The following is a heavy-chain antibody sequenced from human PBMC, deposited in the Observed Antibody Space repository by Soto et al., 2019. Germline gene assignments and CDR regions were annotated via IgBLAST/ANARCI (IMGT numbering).Heavy chain of an antibody. CDR3: AKASSTISPDY. V-gene: IGHV3-23*01. Sequence: PGGSPRLSCAASGFTFTDYAMTWVRQAPGKGLEWVSSISGSASSTFYAGSVRGRFSISRDNSRNTVSLQMNSLRAEDTAVYYCAKASSTISPDYWGQGTQVTVSS. CDR1: GFTFTDYA. D-gene: IGHD5-12*01. J-gene: IGHJ4*02. CDR2: ISGSASST.